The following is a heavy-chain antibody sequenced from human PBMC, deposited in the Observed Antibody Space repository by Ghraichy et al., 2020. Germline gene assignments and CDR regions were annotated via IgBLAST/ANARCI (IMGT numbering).Heavy chain of an antibody. V-gene: IGHV3-30*03. CDR2: ISYDGSKK. D-gene: IGHD3-22*01. CDR1: GFTLRKYG. Sequence: GESLRLSCAVSGFTLRKYGMHWVRQAPGKGLEWVALISYDGSKKFYADSVKGRFTISRDNSKNALYLQIDSLRAEDTAVYYCARDYDTSGFYNPTYYYYAMDVWGQGTTVTVSS. J-gene: IGHJ6*02. CDR3: ARDYDTSGFYNPTYYYYAMDV.